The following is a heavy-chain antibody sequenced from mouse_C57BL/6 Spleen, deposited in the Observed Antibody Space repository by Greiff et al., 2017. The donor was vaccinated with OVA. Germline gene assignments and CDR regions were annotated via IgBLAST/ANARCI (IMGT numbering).Heavy chain of an antibody. CDR1: GYTFTSYW. J-gene: IGHJ4*01. Sequence: QVQLQQSGAELVRPGSSVKLSCKASGYTFTSYWMHWVKQRPLQGLEWIGNIDPSDSETHYNQKFKDKATLTVDKSSSTAYMQLSSLTSEDSAVYYCARSHYSNYDYYAMDYWGQGTSVTVSS. CDR3: ARSHYSNYDYYAMDY. CDR2: IDPSDSET. V-gene: IGHV1-52*01. D-gene: IGHD2-5*01.